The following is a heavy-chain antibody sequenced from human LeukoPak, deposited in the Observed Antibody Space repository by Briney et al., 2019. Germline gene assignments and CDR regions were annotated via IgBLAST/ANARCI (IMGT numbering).Heavy chain of an antibody. Sequence: SETLSLTCAVSGYSISSGCYWGWIRQPPGKGLEWIGSIYHSGSTYYNPSLKSRVTISVDTPKNQFSLKLSSVTAADTAVYYCARDLRYFDWDYWGQGTLVTVSS. CDR3: ARDLRYFDWDY. CDR2: IYHSGST. V-gene: IGHV4-38-2*02. D-gene: IGHD3-9*01. CDR1: GYSISSGCY. J-gene: IGHJ4*02.